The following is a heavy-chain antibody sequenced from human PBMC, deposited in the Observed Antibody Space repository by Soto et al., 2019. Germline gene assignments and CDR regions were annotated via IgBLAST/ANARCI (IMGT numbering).Heavy chain of an antibody. D-gene: IGHD5-12*01. CDR3: ARDPSAYDLPAY. Sequence: QVQLVQSGAEVKKPGSSVKVSCKASGGTFSTYTISWVRQAPGQGLEWMGRIIPILAIANYAQKFQGIVTITADKSTSTAYMELSSLRSEDTAVYYCARDPSAYDLPAYWGQGTLVTVSS. J-gene: IGHJ4*02. V-gene: IGHV1-69*08. CDR1: GGTFSTYT. CDR2: IIPILAIA.